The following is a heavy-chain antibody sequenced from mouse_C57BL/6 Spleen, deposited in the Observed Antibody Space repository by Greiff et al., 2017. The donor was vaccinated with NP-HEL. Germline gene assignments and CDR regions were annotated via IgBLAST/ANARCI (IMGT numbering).Heavy chain of an antibody. Sequence: VQRVESGPELVKPGASVKISCKASGYAFSSSWMNWVKQRPGKGLEWIGRIYPGDGDTNYNGKFKGKATLTADKSSSTAYMQLSSLTSEDSAVYFCARSTGSSYDDYWGQGTTLTVSS. CDR2: IYPGDGDT. D-gene: IGHD1-1*01. V-gene: IGHV1-82*01. CDR3: ARSTGSSYDDY. J-gene: IGHJ2*01. CDR1: GYAFSSSW.